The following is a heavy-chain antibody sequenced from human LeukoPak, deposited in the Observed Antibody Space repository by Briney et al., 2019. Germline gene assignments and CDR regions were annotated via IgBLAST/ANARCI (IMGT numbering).Heavy chain of an antibody. CDR1: GFTLSSYW. CDR3: ASFRVAGPPDYYYYYMDV. V-gene: IGHV3-74*01. D-gene: IGHD6-19*01. Sequence: PGGSLRLSCAASGFTLSSYWMHWVCQAPGKGLVWVSRINSDGSSTSYADSVKGRFTISRDNAKNTLYLQMNSLRAEDTAVYYCASFRVAGPPDYYYYYMDVWGKGTTVTVSS. CDR2: INSDGSST. J-gene: IGHJ6*03.